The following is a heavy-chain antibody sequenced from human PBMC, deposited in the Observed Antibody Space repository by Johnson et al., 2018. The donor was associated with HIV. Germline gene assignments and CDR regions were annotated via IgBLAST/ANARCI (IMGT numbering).Heavy chain of an antibody. J-gene: IGHJ3*02. CDR3: AREMNHDDAFDI. V-gene: IGHV3-7*05. CDR1: GITFSSYW. Sequence: EVQLVESGGGLVQPGGSLRLSCAASGITFSSYWMSWVRQAPGKGLEWVANIKQDGSEKYYVDSVKGRFTISRDNAKNSLYLQMNSLRAEDTAVYYCAREMNHDDAFDIWGQGTMVTVSS. CDR2: IKQDGSEK.